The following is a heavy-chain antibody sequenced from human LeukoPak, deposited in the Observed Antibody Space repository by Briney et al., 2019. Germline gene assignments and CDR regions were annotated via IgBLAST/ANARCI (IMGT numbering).Heavy chain of an antibody. D-gene: IGHD5-12*01. J-gene: IGHJ1*01. CDR1: GGSISSYY. V-gene: IGHV4-34*01. CDR3: ARGEWLRSGRSTKYFQH. CDR2: INHSGST. Sequence: SETLSLTCTVSGGSISSYYWSWIRQPPGKGLEWIGEINHSGSTNYNPSLKSRVTISVDTSKNQFSLKLSSVTAADTAVYYCARGEWLRSGRSTKYFQHWGQGTLVTVSS.